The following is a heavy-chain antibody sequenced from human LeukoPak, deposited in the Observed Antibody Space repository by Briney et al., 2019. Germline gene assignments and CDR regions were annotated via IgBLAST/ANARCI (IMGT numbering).Heavy chain of an antibody. V-gene: IGHV3-21*01. CDR3: ASFRGAGYYYGMDV. Sequence: GGSLRLSCAASGFTFSSYSMNWVRQAPGKGLEWVSSISSSSSYIYYADSVKGRFTISRDNAKNSLYPQMNSLRAEDTAVYYCASFRGAGYYYGMDVWGQGTTVTVSS. D-gene: IGHD1-26*01. J-gene: IGHJ6*02. CDR2: ISSSSSYI. CDR1: GFTFSSYS.